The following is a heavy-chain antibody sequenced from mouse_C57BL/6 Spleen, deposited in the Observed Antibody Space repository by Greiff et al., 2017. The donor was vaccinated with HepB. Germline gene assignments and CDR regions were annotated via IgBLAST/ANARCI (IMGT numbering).Heavy chain of an antibody. Sequence: QVHVKQSGAELVKPGASVKMSCKASGYTFTSYWITWVKQRPGQGLEWIGDIYPGSGSTNYNEKFKSKATLTVDTSSITAYMPLSSLTSEYSAVYYCARGPYGKSFFDYWGQGTTLTVSS. J-gene: IGHJ2*01. D-gene: IGHD1-1*01. CDR1: GYTFTSYW. CDR3: ARGPYGKSFFDY. V-gene: IGHV1-55*01. CDR2: IYPGSGST.